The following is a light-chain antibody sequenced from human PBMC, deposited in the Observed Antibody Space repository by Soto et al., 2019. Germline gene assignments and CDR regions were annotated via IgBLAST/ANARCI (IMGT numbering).Light chain of an antibody. CDR2: SAS. CDR3: QQLKTYPYT. CDR1: QDINKF. V-gene: IGKV1-9*01. Sequence: IQLTQSPSPLSASVGDRVTITCRASQDINKFLAWFQQNPGKAPKLLVYSASTLQSAVPSRFSGSGSGTDFALTSSSLQPEDFATYYCQQLKTYPYTFGQGTKLEIK. J-gene: IGKJ2*01.